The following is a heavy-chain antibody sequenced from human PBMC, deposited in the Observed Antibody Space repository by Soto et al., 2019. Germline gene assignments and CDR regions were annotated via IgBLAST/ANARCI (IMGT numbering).Heavy chain of an antibody. V-gene: IGHV3-30-3*01. CDR1: GFTFSSYA. CDR3: ARDQFSSSGPIRDYYYYYGMDV. D-gene: IGHD6-19*01. CDR2: ISYDGSNK. J-gene: IGHJ6*02. Sequence: GGSLRLSCAASGFTFSSYAMHWVRQAPGKGLEWVAVISYDGSNKYYADSVKGRFTISRDNSKNTLYLQMNSLRAEDTAVYYCARDQFSSSGPIRDYYYYYGMDVWGQGTTVTVSS.